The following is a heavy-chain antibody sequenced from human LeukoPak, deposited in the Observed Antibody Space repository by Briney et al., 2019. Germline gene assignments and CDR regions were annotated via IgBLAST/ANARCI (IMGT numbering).Heavy chain of an antibody. J-gene: IGHJ4*02. CDR2: FYDSGIS. CDR3: ARLRRDINDWYADDC. Sequence: SETLSLTCAVSGGSISSFYWSCIRQPAGKELELIGRFYDSGISNYNPSLKSRVTLASDTPTSQFSLSLRSITAADTAVYYCARLRRDINDWYADDCWGQGTLVTVSS. D-gene: IGHD6-19*01. CDR1: GGSISSFY. V-gene: IGHV4-4*07.